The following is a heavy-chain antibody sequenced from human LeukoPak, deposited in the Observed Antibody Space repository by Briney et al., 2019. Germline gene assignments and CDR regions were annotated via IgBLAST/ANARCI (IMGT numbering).Heavy chain of an antibody. CDR1: GGSINNYY. J-gene: IGHJ5*02. CDR2: IYSSGST. V-gene: IGHV4-4*07. Sequence: SETLSLTCNVSGGSINNYYWNWIRQPAGKGLEWIGRIYSSGSTNYNPSLKSRVTISVDTSKNQFSLKLSSVTAADTAVYYCARHMSYYGSGSYYINWFDPWGQGTLVTVSS. D-gene: IGHD3-10*01. CDR3: ARHMSYYGSGSYYINWFDP.